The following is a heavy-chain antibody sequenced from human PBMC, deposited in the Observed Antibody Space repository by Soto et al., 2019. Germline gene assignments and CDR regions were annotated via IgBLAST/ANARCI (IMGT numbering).Heavy chain of an antibody. D-gene: IGHD6-19*01. J-gene: IGHJ6*02. CDR2: IKSKTDGGTT. CDR3: TAESGSSGWYYYYYYGMDV. Sequence: GGSLRLSCAASGFTFSNAWMNWVRQAPGKGLEWVGRIKSKTDGGTTDYAAPVKGRFTISRDDSKNTLYLQMNSLKTEDTAVYYCTAESGSSGWYYYYYYGMDVWGQGTTVTVSS. V-gene: IGHV3-15*07. CDR1: GFTFSNAW.